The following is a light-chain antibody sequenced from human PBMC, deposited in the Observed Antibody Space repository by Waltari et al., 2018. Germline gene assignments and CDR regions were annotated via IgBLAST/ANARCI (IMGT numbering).Light chain of an antibody. V-gene: IGKV1-5*03. J-gene: IGKJ1*01. Sequence: DIQMTQSPSTLSASVGDRVTITCRASLGVNDWLAWYQQKPGKAHKILIYKTSTLETGVPSMFNGSGSGTEFTLTISSLQPDDFATYYCQQYNSYSPTWTFGQGTKVEIK. CDR3: QQYNSYSPTWT. CDR1: LGVNDW. CDR2: KTS.